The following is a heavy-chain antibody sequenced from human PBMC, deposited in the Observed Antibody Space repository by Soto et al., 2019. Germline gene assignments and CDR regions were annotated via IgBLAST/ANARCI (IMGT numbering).Heavy chain of an antibody. CDR2: ISYYSGSI. CDR3: AKRMGGTAHGMDA. J-gene: IGHJ6*02. D-gene: IGHD2-15*01. Sequence: EVQLVESGGGLVQPGRSLRVSCAASGFNFDDYGMHWVLQAPGKGLEWVSGISYYSGSIGYADSVKGRFTISRDNAKNSLYLQMNSLRAEDTALYYCAKRMGGTAHGMDAWGQGTTVTVSS. CDR1: GFNFDDYG. V-gene: IGHV3-9*01.